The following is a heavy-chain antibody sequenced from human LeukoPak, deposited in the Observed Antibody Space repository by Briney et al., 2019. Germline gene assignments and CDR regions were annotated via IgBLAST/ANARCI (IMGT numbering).Heavy chain of an antibody. CDR1: GGSISSGGYY. CDR2: IYHSGST. V-gene: IGHV4-30-2*01. Sequence: PSETLSLTCTVSGGSISSGGYYWSWIRQPPGKGLEWIGYIYHSGSTYYNPSLKSRVTISVDRSKNQFSLKLSSVTAADTAVYYCARSLHTFLPVYALRDAFDIWGQGTMVTVSS. CDR3: ARSLHTFLPVYALRDAFDI. D-gene: IGHD2-8*01. J-gene: IGHJ3*02.